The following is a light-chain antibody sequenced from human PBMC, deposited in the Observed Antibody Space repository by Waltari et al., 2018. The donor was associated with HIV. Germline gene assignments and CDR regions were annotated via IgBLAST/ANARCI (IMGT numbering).Light chain of an antibody. Sequence: QSVLTQPPSASGTPGRRVTISCSGSSSNIGSKYVYWYQQLPGTAPKLLIYRNNQRPSGVPDRFSGSKSGTSASLAISGLRSEDEADYYCTAWDDSLSVWVFGGGTKLTVI. CDR3: TAWDDSLSVWV. J-gene: IGLJ3*02. CDR1: SSNIGSKY. CDR2: RNN. V-gene: IGLV1-47*01.